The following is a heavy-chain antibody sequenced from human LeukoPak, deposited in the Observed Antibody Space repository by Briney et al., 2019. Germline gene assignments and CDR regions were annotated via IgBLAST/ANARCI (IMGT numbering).Heavy chain of an antibody. CDR1: GGSISSYY. CDR2: IYYSGST. D-gene: IGHD4-11*01. Sequence: SETLSLTCTVSGGSISSYYWSWIRQTPGKGLEWIGYIYYSGSTNYNPSLKSRVTISVDTSKNQFSLKLSSVTAADTAVYYCARYYSNYDAYYYYMDVWGKGTTVTVSS. CDR3: ARYYSNYDAYYYYMDV. J-gene: IGHJ6*03. V-gene: IGHV4-59*01.